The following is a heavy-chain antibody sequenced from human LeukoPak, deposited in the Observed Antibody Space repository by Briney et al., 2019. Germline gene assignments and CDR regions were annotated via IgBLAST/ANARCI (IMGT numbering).Heavy chain of an antibody. J-gene: IGHJ6*03. CDR1: GFTFSSYW. Sequence: PGGSLRLSCAASGFTFSSYWMSWVRQAPGKGLEWVANIKQDGSEKYYVDSVKGRFTISRDNAKNSLYLQMNSLRAEDTALYYCARCIGGYYYYYMDVWGKGTTVTVSS. D-gene: IGHD3-16*01. CDR2: IKQDGSEK. V-gene: IGHV3-7*03. CDR3: ARCIGGYYYYYMDV.